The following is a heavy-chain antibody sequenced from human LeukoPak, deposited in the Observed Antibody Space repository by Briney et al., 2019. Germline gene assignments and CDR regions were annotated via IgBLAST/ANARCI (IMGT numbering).Heavy chain of an antibody. J-gene: IGHJ4*02. V-gene: IGHV3-23*01. Sequence: GGSLRLSCAASGFTFSSYAMSWVRQAPGKGLEWVSGISGSGDSAYYADSVKGRFSFSRDNSRNTLYLQMNSLRAEDTAVYYCAKKYGTGSYYFDYWGQGTLVTVSS. CDR1: GFTFSSYA. CDR3: AKKYGTGSYYFDY. CDR2: ISGSGDSA. D-gene: IGHD3-10*01.